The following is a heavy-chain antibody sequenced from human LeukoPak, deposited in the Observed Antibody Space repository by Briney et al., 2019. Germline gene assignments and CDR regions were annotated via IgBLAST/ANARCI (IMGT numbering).Heavy chain of an antibody. CDR2: ISSSSSYI. CDR3: ARESSSGYSGYDPVAFDY. Sequence: GGSLRLSCAASGFTFSSYSMNWVRQPPGKGLEWVSSISSSSSYIYYADSVKGRFTISRDNAKNSLYLQMNSLRAEDTAVYYCARESSSGYSGYDPVAFDYWGQGTLVTVSS. CDR1: GFTFSSYS. V-gene: IGHV3-21*01. J-gene: IGHJ4*02. D-gene: IGHD5-12*01.